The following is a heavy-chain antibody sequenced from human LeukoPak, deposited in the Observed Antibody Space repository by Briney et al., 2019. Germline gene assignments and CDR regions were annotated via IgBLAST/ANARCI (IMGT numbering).Heavy chain of an antibody. CDR2: ISGSGGST. J-gene: IGHJ6*02. V-gene: IGHV3-23*01. Sequence: GGSLRLSCAASGFTFSSYAMSWVRQAPGKGLEWVSAISGSGGSTYYADSVKGRFTISRDNSKNTLYLQMNSLRAEDTAVYYCAKVGIPKQDIVVVVAAKSYYYYGMDVWGQGTTVTVSS. D-gene: IGHD2-15*01. CDR1: GFTFSSYA. CDR3: AKVGIPKQDIVVVVAAKSYYYYGMDV.